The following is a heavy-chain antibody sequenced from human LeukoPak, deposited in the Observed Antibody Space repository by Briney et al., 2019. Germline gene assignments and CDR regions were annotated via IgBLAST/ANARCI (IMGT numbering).Heavy chain of an antibody. CDR3: ARDRGSYYGWFDP. D-gene: IGHD1-26*01. Sequence: PSETLSLTCTVSGGSISSHYWSWIRQPPGKGLEWIGYIYYSGSTNYNPSLKSRVTISVDTSKNQFSLKLSSVTAADTAVYYCARDRGSYYGWFDPWGQGTLVTVSS. CDR2: IYYSGST. V-gene: IGHV4-59*11. CDR1: GGSISSHY. J-gene: IGHJ5*02.